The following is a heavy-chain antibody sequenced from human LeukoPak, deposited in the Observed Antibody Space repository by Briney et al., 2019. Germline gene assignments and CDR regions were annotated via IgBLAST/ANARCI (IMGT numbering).Heavy chain of an antibody. Sequence: PSETLPLTCTVSGGSISSYYRSWIRQPAGKGLEWIGRIYTSGSTNYNPSLKSRVTISVDKSKNQFSLKLSSVTAADTAVYYCARTVLASLDAFAIWGQGTMVTVSS. CDR3: ARTVLASLDAFAI. J-gene: IGHJ3*02. CDR1: GGSISSYY. V-gene: IGHV4-4*07. CDR2: IYTSGST. D-gene: IGHD3-3*02.